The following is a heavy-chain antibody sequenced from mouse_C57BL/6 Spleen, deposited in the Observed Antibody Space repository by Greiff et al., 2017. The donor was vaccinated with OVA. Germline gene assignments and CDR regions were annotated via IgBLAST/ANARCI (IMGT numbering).Heavy chain of an antibody. CDR2: IYPSDSET. Sequence: QVQLQQPGAELVRPGSSVKLSCKASGYTFTSYWMDWVKQRPGQGLEWIGNIYPSDSETHYNQKFKDKATLTVDKSSSTAYMQLSSLTSEDSAVYYCARNYYGGSSWYFDYWGQGTTLTVSS. D-gene: IGHD1-1*01. CDR1: GYTFTSYW. V-gene: IGHV1-61*01. J-gene: IGHJ2*01. CDR3: ARNYYGGSSWYFDY.